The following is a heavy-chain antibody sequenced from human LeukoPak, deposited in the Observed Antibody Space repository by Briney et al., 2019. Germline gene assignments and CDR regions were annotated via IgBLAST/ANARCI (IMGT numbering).Heavy chain of an antibody. CDR1: GFTFSNYA. Sequence: PGGSLRLSCAASGFTFSNYAMSWVHQAPGKGLEWVSSIYFSGGNTYSADSVKGRFTISRDNSRNTLYLQMNSLRAEDTAVYYCVKDQGEAIVPRRFDYWGQGTLVTVSS. CDR3: VKDQGEAIVPRRFDY. CDR2: IYFSGGNT. J-gene: IGHJ4*02. V-gene: IGHV3-23*01. D-gene: IGHD6-6*01.